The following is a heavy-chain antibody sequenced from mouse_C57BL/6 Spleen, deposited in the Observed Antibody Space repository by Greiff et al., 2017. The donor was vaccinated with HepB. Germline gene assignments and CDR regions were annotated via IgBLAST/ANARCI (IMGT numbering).Heavy chain of an antibody. CDR2: IRNKANGYTT. CDR1: GFTFTDYY. J-gene: IGHJ4*01. D-gene: IGHD1-1*01. Sequence: EVQLVVSGGGLVQPGGSLSLSCAASGFTFTDYYMSWVRQPPGKALEWLGFIRNKANGYTTEYSASVKGRFTISRDNSQSILYLQMNALRAEDSATYYCASPHYYGSSYAMDYWGQRTSVTVSS. CDR3: ASPHYYGSSYAMDY. V-gene: IGHV7-3*01.